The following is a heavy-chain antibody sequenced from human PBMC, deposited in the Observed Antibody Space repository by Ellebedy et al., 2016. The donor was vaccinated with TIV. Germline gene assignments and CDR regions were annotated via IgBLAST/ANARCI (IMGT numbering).Heavy chain of an antibody. CDR1: GFTFSSFA. D-gene: IGHD5-12*01. CDR2: ITNGGGST. V-gene: IGHV3-23*01. J-gene: IGHJ4*02. Sequence: GGSLRLSCVASGFTFSSFAMSWVRQAPGKGLEWVSTITNGGGSTYYADSVKGRFTISRDNSKNTLYLQMNSLRAEDTAVYYCAKGLNSGFYSSNGDWGQGTLVTVSS. CDR3: AKGLNSGFYSSNGD.